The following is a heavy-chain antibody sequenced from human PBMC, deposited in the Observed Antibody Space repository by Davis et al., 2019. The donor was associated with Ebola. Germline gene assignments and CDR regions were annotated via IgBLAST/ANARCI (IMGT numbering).Heavy chain of an antibody. D-gene: IGHD4-11*01. CDR1: GGSFSGYYW. J-gene: IGHJ6*02. V-gene: IGHV2-26*01. Sequence: ETLSLTCAVYGGSFSGYYWSWIRQPPGKALEWLAHIFSNDEKSYSTSLKSRLTISKDTSKSQVVLTMTNMDPVDTATYYCARTGVGYSKSYYYYYGMDVWGQGTTVTVSS. CDR3: ARTGVGYSKSYYYYYGMDV. CDR2: IFSNDEK.